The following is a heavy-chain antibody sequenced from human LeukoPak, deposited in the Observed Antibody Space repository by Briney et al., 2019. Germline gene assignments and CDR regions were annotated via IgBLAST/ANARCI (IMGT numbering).Heavy chain of an antibody. CDR2: IRYDGGNE. CDR3: AKSYCSSSSCFDFDY. J-gene: IGHJ4*02. Sequence: GGSLRLSCAASGFTFNNYGMHWVRQAPGKGLEWVTFIRYDGGNEYYADSVKGRFTISRDDSKNTLYLQLNSLRAEDTAVYYCAKSYCSSSSCFDFDYWGQGTLVTVSS. CDR1: GFTFNNYG. D-gene: IGHD2-2*01. V-gene: IGHV3-30*02.